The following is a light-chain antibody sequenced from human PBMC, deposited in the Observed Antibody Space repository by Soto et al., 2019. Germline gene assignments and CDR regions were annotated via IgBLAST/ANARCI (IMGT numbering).Light chain of an antibody. CDR1: QSVTSSY. Sequence: VLTQSLGTLSLSLGERATLPCRASQSVTSSYLAWYQQKPGQAPRLLMYAASSRATGIPDRFSGSGSGTDFTLTISRLEAEDFAVYYCQQSSSFPITFGQGTRLEI. CDR3: QQSSSFPIT. CDR2: AAS. J-gene: IGKJ5*01. V-gene: IGKV3-20*01.